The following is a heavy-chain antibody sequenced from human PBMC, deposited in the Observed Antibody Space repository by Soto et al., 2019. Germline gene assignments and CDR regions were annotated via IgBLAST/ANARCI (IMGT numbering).Heavy chain of an antibody. CDR1: GYTFTSYA. CDR2: INAGNGNT. Sequence: QVQLVQSGAEVKKPGASVKVSCKASGYTFTSYAMHWVRQAPGQRLEWMGWINAGNGNTKYSQKFQGRVTITRDTSASTAYMELSSLRFEDTAVYYCASSPALYYYYGMDVWGQGTTVTVSS. V-gene: IGHV1-3*01. CDR3: ASSPALYYYYGMDV. J-gene: IGHJ6*02.